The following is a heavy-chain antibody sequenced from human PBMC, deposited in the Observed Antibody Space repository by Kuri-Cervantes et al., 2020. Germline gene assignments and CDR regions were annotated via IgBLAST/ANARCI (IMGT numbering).Heavy chain of an antibody. CDR1: GFTFSDHY. J-gene: IGHJ4*02. Sequence: LSLTCAASGFTFSDHYMDWVRQAPGKGLEWVSYISSSGSTIYYADSVKGRFTISRDNAKNSLYLQMNSLRAEDTAVYYCARLYYYDSVSNYWGQGTLVTVSS. CDR3: ARLYYYDSVSNY. V-gene: IGHV3-11*01. D-gene: IGHD3-22*01. CDR2: ISSSGSTI.